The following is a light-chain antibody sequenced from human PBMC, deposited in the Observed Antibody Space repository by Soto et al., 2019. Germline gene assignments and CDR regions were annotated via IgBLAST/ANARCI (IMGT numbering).Light chain of an antibody. V-gene: IGLV1-40*01. Sequence: QYVLTQPPSVSGAPGQRVTISCTGSSSNIGAGYDVHWYQQLPGTAPKHLIYGNSNRPSGVPDRFSGAKSGPSASLAITGLKPEDEADYYCQSYDRSRSALFGGGTKLTVL. CDR3: QSYDRSRSAL. CDR2: GNS. J-gene: IGLJ3*02. CDR1: SSNIGAGYD.